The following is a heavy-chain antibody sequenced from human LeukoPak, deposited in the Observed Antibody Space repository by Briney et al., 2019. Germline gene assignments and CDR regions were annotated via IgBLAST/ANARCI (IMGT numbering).Heavy chain of an antibody. CDR3: VRDRQLPHFDY. V-gene: IGHV1-69*05. J-gene: IGHJ4*02. D-gene: IGHD2-2*01. CDR2: SIPIFGTA. CDR1: GGTFSSYA. Sequence: SVKVSCKASGGTFSSYAISWVRQAPGQGLEWMGGSIPIFGTANYAQKFQGRVTMTTDTSTSTAYMELRSLRSDDTAVYYCVRDRQLPHFDYWGQGTLVTVSS.